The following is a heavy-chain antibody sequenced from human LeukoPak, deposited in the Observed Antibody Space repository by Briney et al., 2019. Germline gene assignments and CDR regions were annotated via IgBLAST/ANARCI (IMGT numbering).Heavy chain of an antibody. CDR3: ARALGPYGSGSSYYFDY. CDR1: GFTVSSNS. V-gene: IGHV4-59*02. J-gene: IGHJ4*02. Sequence: LRLSCTVSGFTVSSNSMSWIRQPPGKGLEWIAYIYYSGSTKYNPSLKSRVTMSVDTSKNQFSLKVHSATAADTAVYYCARALGPYGSGSSYYFDYWGQGTLLTVSS. CDR2: IYYSGST. D-gene: IGHD3-10*01.